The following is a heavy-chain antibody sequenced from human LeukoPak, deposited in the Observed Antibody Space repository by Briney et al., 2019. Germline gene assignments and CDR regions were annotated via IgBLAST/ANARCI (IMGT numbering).Heavy chain of an antibody. V-gene: IGHV4-59*08. J-gene: IGHJ3*02. D-gene: IGHD6-13*01. CDR3: ARRAAAGAFDI. Sequence: SETLSLTCTVSGGSIGSYYWSWIRQPPGKGLEWIGYIYYSGSTNYNPSLKSRVTISVDTSKNQFSLKLSSVTAADTAVYYCARRAAAGAFDIWGQGTMVTVSS. CDR1: GGSIGSYY. CDR2: IYYSGST.